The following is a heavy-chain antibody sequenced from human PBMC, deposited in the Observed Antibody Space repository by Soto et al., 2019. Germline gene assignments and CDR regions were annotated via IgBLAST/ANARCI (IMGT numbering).Heavy chain of an antibody. D-gene: IGHD3-16*02. Sequence: GGSLRLACAASGFTFSSYAMSWVRQAPGKGLEWVSAISGSGGSTYYADSVKGRFTISRDNSKNTLYLQMNSLRAEDTAVYYCAKGLGELSLYFDYWGQGTLVTVSS. V-gene: IGHV3-23*01. J-gene: IGHJ4*02. CDR1: GFTFSSYA. CDR3: AKGLGELSLYFDY. CDR2: ISGSGGST.